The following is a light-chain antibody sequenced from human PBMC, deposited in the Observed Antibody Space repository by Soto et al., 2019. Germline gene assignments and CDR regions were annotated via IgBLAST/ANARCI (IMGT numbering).Light chain of an antibody. CDR2: GAS. CDR3: QQYNTWPPIT. V-gene: IGKV3-15*01. CDR1: QSVITY. Sequence: VLTQSPATLSLSPGERVTLSCRASQSVITYLAWYQQKPGQAPRLLIYGASIRATGIPARFSGSGSWTEFTLTISSLQSEDFAVYYCQQYNTWPPITFGQGTRLEIK. J-gene: IGKJ5*01.